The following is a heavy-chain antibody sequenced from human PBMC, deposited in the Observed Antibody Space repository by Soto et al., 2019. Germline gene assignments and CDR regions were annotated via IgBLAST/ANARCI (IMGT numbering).Heavy chain of an antibody. CDR1: GYSFTGYY. Sequence: ASVKVSCKASGYSFTGYYIHWVRQAPGQGLEWMGWINPKRGGTNYAQKLQGRVTMTRDTSISTAYMQLSRLRSDDTAVYYCARLTVPLDIVVLPTASFDYWGQGTLVTVSS. CDR2: INPKRGGT. CDR3: ARLTVPLDIVVLPTASFDY. V-gene: IGHV1-2*02. J-gene: IGHJ4*02. D-gene: IGHD2-2*01.